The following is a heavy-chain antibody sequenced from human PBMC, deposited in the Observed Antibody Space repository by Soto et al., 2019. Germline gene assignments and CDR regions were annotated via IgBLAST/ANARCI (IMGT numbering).Heavy chain of an antibody. J-gene: IGHJ4*02. CDR2: INYNSGSV. CDR3: AKDISLRGWVYLVVEY. CDR1: GFTFVVYA. D-gene: IGHD6-13*01. V-gene: IGHV3-9*01. Sequence: EVQLVESGGGWVQPGRSLRLSCAASGFTFVVYAMHWVRQAPGKGLEWVSGINYNSGSVGYADSVKGRFTISRDNAKNSLHLQMNSLRAEDTAVYYCAKDISLRGWVYLVVEYWGQGTLVTVSP.